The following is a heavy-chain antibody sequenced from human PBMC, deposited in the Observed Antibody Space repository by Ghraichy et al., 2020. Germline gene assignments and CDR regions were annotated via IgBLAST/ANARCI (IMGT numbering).Heavy chain of an antibody. J-gene: IGHJ4*02. CDR3: ARPSPYGTTWHGGIDY. CDR1: GFSFSSYA. Sequence: LSLTCAASGFSFSSYAMSWVRQAPGKGLEWVSAIYDSGTAAFYADSVKGRFTISRDNSQETLYLQMNGLRVDDTAVYYCARPSPYGTTWHGGIDYWGQGTLVTVSS. D-gene: IGHD3-10*01. V-gene: IGHV3-23*01. CDR2: IYDSGTAA.